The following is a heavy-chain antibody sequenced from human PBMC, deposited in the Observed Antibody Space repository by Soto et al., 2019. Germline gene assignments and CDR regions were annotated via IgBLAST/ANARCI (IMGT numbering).Heavy chain of an antibody. CDR3: ERQGFEPLHGLVDV. D-gene: IGHD2-15*01. CDR2: VHHRWGS. J-gene: IGHJ6*02. V-gene: IGHV4-59*08. Sequence: QVQLQESGPGLVKPSETMSLSCTVSGGSISSYYWSWFRQSPGKRMEWIGNVHHRWGSSYNPSHQSRGAISLDTSKSQFSLKVTSVTATGTAVYYCERQGFEPLHGLVDVWGQGTTVTVSS. CDR1: GGSISSYY.